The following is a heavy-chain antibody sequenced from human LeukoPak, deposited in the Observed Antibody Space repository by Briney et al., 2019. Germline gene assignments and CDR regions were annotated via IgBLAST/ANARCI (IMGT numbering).Heavy chain of an antibody. V-gene: IGHV3-33*01. CDR1: GFIFSSYG. J-gene: IGHJ4*02. CDR3: ASGWLTADY. CDR2: IWYDGSNE. D-gene: IGHD6-19*01. Sequence: GGSLRLSCAASGFIFSSYGMHWVRQAPGKGLEWVAVIWYDGSNEYYADSVKGRFTISRDNSNNTLYLLMNTLRAEDMAVYYCASGWLTADYWGQGALVTVSS.